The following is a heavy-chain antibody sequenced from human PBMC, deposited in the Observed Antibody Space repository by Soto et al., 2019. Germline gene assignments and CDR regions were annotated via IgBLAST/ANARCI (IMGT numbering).Heavy chain of an antibody. J-gene: IGHJ4*02. Sequence: PGGSLRLSCAASGFTFSSYAMSWVRQAPGKGLEWVSAISGSGGSTYYADSVKGRFTISRDNSKNTLYLQMNSLRAEDTAVYYCAKGTGYSSSWYAPFFDYWGQGTLGTVYS. CDR2: ISGSGGST. CDR3: AKGTGYSSSWYAPFFDY. CDR1: GFTFSSYA. V-gene: IGHV3-23*01. D-gene: IGHD6-13*01.